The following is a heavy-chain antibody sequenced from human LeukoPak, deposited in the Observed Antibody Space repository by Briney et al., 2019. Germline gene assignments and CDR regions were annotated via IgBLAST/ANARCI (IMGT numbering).Heavy chain of an antibody. CDR2: INPSGGST. CDR3: AKLYSYGLGFDY. D-gene: IGHD5-18*01. V-gene: IGHV1-46*03. Sequence: EASVTVSCKASGYTFTSYYMHWVRQAPGQGLEWMGIINPSGGSTSYAQKFQGRVTMTRDTSTSTVYMELSSLRSEDTAVYYCAKLYSYGLGFDYWGQGTLVTVSS. CDR1: GYTFTSYY. J-gene: IGHJ4*02.